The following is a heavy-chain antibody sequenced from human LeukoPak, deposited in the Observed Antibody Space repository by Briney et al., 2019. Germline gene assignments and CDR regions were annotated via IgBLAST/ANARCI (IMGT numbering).Heavy chain of an antibody. V-gene: IGHV3-33*05. D-gene: IGHD2-15*01. CDR2: ISYDGSNK. CDR1: GFTFSSYG. CDR3: AREDCSGGSCYSSKDPGNPDY. J-gene: IGHJ4*02. Sequence: GGSLRLSCAASGFTFSSYGMHWVRQAPGRGLEWVAVISYDGSNKYYADSVKGRFTISRDNARNSLSLQMNSLRAEDTAVYYCAREDCSGGSCYSSKDPGNPDYWGQGTLVTVSS.